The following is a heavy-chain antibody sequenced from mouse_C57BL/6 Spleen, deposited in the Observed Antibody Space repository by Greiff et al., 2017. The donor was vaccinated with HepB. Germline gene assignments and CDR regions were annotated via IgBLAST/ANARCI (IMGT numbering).Heavy chain of an antibody. CDR1: GYTFTSYW. CDR2: IYPGSGST. J-gene: IGHJ3*01. V-gene: IGHV1-55*01. CDR3: ARGGGYYGYDEFAY. Sequence: QVQLQQPGAELVKPGASVKMSCKASGYTFTSYWITWVKQRPGQGLEWIGDIYPGSGSTNYNEKFKSKATLPVDTSSSTAYMQLSSLTSEDSAVYYCARGGGYYGYDEFAYWGQGTLVTVSA. D-gene: IGHD2-2*01.